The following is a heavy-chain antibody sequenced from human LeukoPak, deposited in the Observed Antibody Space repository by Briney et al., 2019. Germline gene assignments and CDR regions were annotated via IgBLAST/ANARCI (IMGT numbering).Heavy chain of an antibody. CDR1: GFVVKNNH. CDR2: LYSGGDT. J-gene: IGHJ4*02. D-gene: IGHD3-10*01. V-gene: IGHV3-53*01. Sequence: GGSLRLSCAASGFVVKNNHMGWVRQPPGKGLEWVSLLYSGGDTSYADSVKGRFTISRDRSKNTLYLQMKSLKTEDTAVYYCAKGLWFGELQAHYFDYWGQGTLVTVSS. CDR3: AKGLWFGELQAHYFDY.